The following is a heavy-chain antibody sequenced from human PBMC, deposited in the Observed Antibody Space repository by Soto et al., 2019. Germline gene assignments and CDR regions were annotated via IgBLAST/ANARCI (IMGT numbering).Heavy chain of an antibody. CDR1: GYTFTSYA. CDR2: INAGNGNT. V-gene: IGHV1-3*01. J-gene: IGHJ4*02. D-gene: IGHD3-3*01. Sequence: ASVKVSCKASGYTFTSYAMHWVRQAPGQRLEWMGWINAGNGNTKYSQKFQGRVTITRDTSASTAYMELSSLRSEDTAVYYCARASLTPYYDFWSGYYTFDYWGQGTLVTVSS. CDR3: ARASLTPYYDFWSGYYTFDY.